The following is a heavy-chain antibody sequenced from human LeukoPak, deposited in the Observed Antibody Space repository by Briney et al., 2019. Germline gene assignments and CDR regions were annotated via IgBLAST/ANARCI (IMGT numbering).Heavy chain of an antibody. Sequence: GGSLRLSCAASGFTFSSYSMNWVRQAPGKGLEWVSSISSSSSYIYYADSVKGRFTISRDNAKNSPYLQMNSLRAEDTAVYYCAREFHYYYGSGSWGQGTLVTVSS. CDR3: AREFHYYYGSGS. D-gene: IGHD3-10*01. J-gene: IGHJ4*02. V-gene: IGHV3-21*01. CDR2: ISSSSSYI. CDR1: GFTFSSYS.